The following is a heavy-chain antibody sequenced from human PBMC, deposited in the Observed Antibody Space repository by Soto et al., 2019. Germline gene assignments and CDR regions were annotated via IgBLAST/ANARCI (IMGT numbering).Heavy chain of an antibody. CDR3: AKDARYYWKIDY. V-gene: IGHV3-23*01. D-gene: IGHD1-20*01. Sequence: GGPLRLSCVASGFTVSKYVMTWVRQAPGKGLEWVSAVSGSGGSTYYADSVKGRFTISRDNSKNTLYLQMSSLRAEDTAIYYCAKDARYYWKIDYRGQGTLVTVSS. CDR2: VSGSGGST. CDR1: GFTVSKYV. J-gene: IGHJ4*02.